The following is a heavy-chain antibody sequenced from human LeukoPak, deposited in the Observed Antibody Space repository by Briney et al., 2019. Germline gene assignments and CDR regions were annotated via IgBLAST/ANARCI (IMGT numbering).Heavy chain of an antibody. V-gene: IGHV1-24*01. CDR1: GHTLTEVS. CDR3: TTEGHDY. Sequence: ASVKVSCKLSGHTLTEVSVAWVRQAPGKGLEWMGGFDPEYGETVYTQKFQGRFTMTEDTSADTAYMELSSLKSEDTAVYYCTTEGHDYWGQGTLVTVSS. J-gene: IGHJ4*02. CDR2: FDPEYGET.